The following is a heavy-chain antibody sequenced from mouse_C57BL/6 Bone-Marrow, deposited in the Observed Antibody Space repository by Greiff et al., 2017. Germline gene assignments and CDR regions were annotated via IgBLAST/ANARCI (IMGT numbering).Heavy chain of an antibody. J-gene: IGHJ3*01. CDR1: GFTFTSYW. CDR3: ARLGNLIAY. Sequence: QVQLQQPGAELVKPWASVKLSFKASGFTFTSYWMHWVQQRPGQGLEWVGMIHPNSGRTNYNEKFKSKATLTVDKSSSTAYMQLSSLTSEDTAVYDCARLGNLIAYWGQGTLVTVSA. V-gene: IGHV1-64*01. D-gene: IGHD2-1*01. CDR2: IHPNSGRT.